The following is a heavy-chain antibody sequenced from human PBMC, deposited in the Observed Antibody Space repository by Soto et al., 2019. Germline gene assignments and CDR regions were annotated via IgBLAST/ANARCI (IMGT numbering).Heavy chain of an antibody. CDR1: GGTFSSSA. CDR3: ARDNDRLQLGGNYYYILDV. V-gene: IGHV1-69*12. D-gene: IGHD4-4*01. CDR2: IIPLFRTP. Sequence: QVQLVQSGAEMKEPGSSVKVSCKTSGGTFSSSAISWLRQAPGQGLEWMGGIIPLFRTPDYAQKFQGRVTIDADDYTSTAYMELSSLRSEDTAVYYCARDNDRLQLGGNYYYILDVWGQGTTITVSS. J-gene: IGHJ6*02.